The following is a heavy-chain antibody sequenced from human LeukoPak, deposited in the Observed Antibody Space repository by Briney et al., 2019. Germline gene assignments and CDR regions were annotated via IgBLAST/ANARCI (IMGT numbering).Heavy chain of an antibody. CDR3: ARDRVRGTITYAGFDP. CDR1: GGSITSGGYY. D-gene: IGHD3-10*01. CDR2: IYYSGST. V-gene: IGHV4-31*03. J-gene: IGHJ5*02. Sequence: PSQTLSLTCTVSGGSITSGGYYWRWIRQLPGKGLEWIGYIYYSGSTYYNPSLKSRVTISIDTSKNQFSLKLSSVTAADTAVYYCARDRVRGTITYAGFDPWGQGTLVTVSS.